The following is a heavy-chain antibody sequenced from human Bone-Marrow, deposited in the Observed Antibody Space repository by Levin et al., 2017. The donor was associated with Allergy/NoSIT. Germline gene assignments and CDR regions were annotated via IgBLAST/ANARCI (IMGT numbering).Heavy chain of an antibody. J-gene: IGHJ5*02. CDR3: AKVGYSNPS. Sequence: PGGSLRLSCAASGFTFSSYGMHWVRQAPGKGLEWVAVISYDGSNKYYADSVKGRFTISRDNSKNTLYLQMNSLRAEDTAMYYCAKVGYSNPSWGQGTLVTVSS. D-gene: IGHD4-11*01. CDR1: GFTFSSYG. CDR2: ISYDGSNK. V-gene: IGHV3-30*18.